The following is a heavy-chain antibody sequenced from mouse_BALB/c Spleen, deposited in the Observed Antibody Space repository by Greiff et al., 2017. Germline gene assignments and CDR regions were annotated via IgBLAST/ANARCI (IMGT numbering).Heavy chain of an antibody. CDR2: ILPGSGST. D-gene: IGHD1-1*01. Sequence: QVQLQQSGAELMKPGASVKISCKATGYTFSSYWIEWVKQRPGHGLEWIGEILPGSGSTNYNEKFKGKATFTADTSSNTAYMQLSSLTSEDSAVYYCARGLLLRYLAWFAYWGQGTLVTVSA. J-gene: IGHJ3*01. V-gene: IGHV1-9*01. CDR3: ARGLLLRYLAWFAY. CDR1: GYTFSSYW.